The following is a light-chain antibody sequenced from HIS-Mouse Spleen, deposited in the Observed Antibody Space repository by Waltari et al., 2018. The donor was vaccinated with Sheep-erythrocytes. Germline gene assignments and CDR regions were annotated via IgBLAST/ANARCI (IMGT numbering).Light chain of an antibody. CDR1: SSDVGSYNL. CDR2: DVS. V-gene: IGLV2-11*01. J-gene: IGLJ3*02. CDR3: CSYAGSYTFWV. Sequence: QSALTQPASVSGSPGQSITISCTGTSSDVGSYNLFPWYQQHPGKAPKLMIYDVSKRPSGVPDRFSGSKSGNTASLTISGLQAEDEADYYCCSYAGSYTFWVFGGGTKLTVL.